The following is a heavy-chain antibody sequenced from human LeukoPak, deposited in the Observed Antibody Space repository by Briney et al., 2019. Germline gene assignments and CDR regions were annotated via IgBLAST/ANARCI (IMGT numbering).Heavy chain of an antibody. CDR3: VRGYSFGPYGMDV. CDR2: ISDSGGSA. D-gene: IGHD2-15*01. V-gene: IGHV3-64D*09. Sequence: PGGSLRLSCSAYGFPFSSYAMHWVRQAPGKGLEYVSAISDSGGSAYYADSVKGRFTISRDNSKNTLYLQMSSLRAEDTAVYLCVRGYSFGPYGMDVWGQGTTVTVSS. J-gene: IGHJ6*02. CDR1: GFPFSSYA.